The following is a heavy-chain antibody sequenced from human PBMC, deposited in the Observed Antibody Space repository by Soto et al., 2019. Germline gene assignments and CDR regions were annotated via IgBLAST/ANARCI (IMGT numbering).Heavy chain of an antibody. CDR3: ARDSQYSTSWQRFDS. D-gene: IGHD6-13*01. Sequence: ASVKVSCKASGYTFTSYDINWVRQATGQGLEWMGWVNPYNGNTVYAQKFQGRVTTATDTSTDTAYMELRSLKSDDSAVYYCARDSQYSTSWQRFDSWGQGTLVTVSS. CDR1: GYTFTSYD. J-gene: IGHJ4*02. V-gene: IGHV1-8*01. CDR2: VNPYNGNT.